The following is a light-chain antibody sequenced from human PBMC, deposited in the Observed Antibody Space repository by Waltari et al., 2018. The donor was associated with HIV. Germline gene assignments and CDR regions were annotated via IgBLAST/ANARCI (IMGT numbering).Light chain of an antibody. J-gene: IGLJ3*02. Sequence: NFMLAQPHSVSESPGKTITISCTRTSGNIASNYVQWYQRRPGSPPATVIYEDNRRPSGVPDRFSGSIDSSSNSASLTISGLKTEDEADYYCQSYDRNSQVFGGGTKLTVL. CDR1: SGNIASNY. V-gene: IGLV6-57*01. CDR2: EDN. CDR3: QSYDRNSQV.